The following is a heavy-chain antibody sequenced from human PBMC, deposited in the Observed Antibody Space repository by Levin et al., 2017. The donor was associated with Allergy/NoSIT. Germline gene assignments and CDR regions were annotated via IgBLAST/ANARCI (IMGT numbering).Heavy chain of an antibody. CDR1: GYSFTSFW. CDR2: IFPRDSDT. J-gene: IGHJ4*02. D-gene: IGHD4-23*01. Sequence: GESLKISCQASGYSFTSFWFGWVRQRPGKGLEWLGLIFPRDSDTRVSPSFQGQIIMSVDKSISTAYLQWTSLKASDSAMYYCARRDSDGSKPFDYWGQGTLVTVPP. CDR3: ARRDSDGSKPFDY. V-gene: IGHV5-51*01.